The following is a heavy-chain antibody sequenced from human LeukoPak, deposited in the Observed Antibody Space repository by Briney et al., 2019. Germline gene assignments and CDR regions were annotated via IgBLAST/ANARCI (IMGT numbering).Heavy chain of an antibody. CDR1: GFTFSSYS. CDR2: ISSSSSYI. J-gene: IGHJ3*02. V-gene: IGHV3-21*01. CDR3: ARDGYYYDSSGYYQEAFDI. Sequence: GGSLRLSCAASGFTFSSYSMNWVRQAPGKGLEWVSSISSSSSYIYYADSAKGRFTISRDNAKNSLYLQMNSLRAEDTAVYYCARDGYYYDSSGYYQEAFDIWGQGTMVTVSS. D-gene: IGHD3-22*01.